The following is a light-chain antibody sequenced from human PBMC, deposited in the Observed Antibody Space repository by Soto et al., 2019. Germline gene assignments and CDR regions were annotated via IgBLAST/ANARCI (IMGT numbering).Light chain of an antibody. J-gene: IGKJ2*01. CDR3: QQYGSSPYS. V-gene: IGKV3-20*01. CDR2: GAS. CDR1: QHVLSNY. Sequence: EIVVTQSPGTLSLSPGERATLSCRASQHVLSNYLAWYQQKPGQAPRLLISGASNRATGIPDRFSGSGSGTDFTLTIHRLEPEDFAVYYCQQYGSSPYSFGQGTKVEIK.